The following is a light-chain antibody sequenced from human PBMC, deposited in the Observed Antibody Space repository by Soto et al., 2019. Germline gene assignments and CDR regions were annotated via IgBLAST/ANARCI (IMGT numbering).Light chain of an antibody. CDR1: QSVSSY. CDR2: DAS. J-gene: IGKJ5*01. Sequence: EIVLTQSPATLSLSPGERATLSCRASQSVSSYLAWYQRKPGQAPRLLIYDASNRATGIPARFSGSGSGTAYTLPIGSIEPEDFAVYYCQQRSNWWITFGQGTRLQIK. V-gene: IGKV3-11*01. CDR3: QQRSNWWIT.